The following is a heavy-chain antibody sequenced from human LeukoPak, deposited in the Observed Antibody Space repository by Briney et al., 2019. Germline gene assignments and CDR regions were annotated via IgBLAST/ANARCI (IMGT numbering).Heavy chain of an antibody. CDR2: ISGSGGST. D-gene: IGHD6-19*01. CDR3: AKDQVRFSSGLYYFDY. CDR1: GFTFSSYA. J-gene: IGHJ4*02. Sequence: PGGSLRLSCAASGFTFSSYAMSWVRQAPGKGLEWVSAISGSGGSTYYADSVKGRFTISRDNSKNTLYLQMNSLRAEDTAVYYCAKDQVRFSSGLYYFDYWGQGTLVTVSS. V-gene: IGHV3-23*01.